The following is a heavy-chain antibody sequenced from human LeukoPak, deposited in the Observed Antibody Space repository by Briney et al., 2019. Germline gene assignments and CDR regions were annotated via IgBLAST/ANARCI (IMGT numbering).Heavy chain of an antibody. CDR1: GFTFSTYA. D-gene: IGHD6-19*01. CDR3: AREQSGTRGWYTVDY. Sequence: PGGSLRLSCAASGFTFSTYAITWVRQGPGKGLEWVSAIRPDGDRTYYANSVRGRFTISRDNSKDTVYLQINGLRVEDTAVYYCAREQSGTRGWYTVDYWGHGTLVTVSS. V-gene: IGHV3-23*01. CDR2: IRPDGDRT. J-gene: IGHJ4*01.